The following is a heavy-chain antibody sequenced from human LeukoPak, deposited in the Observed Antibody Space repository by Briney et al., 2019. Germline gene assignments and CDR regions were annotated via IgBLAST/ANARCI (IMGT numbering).Heavy chain of an antibody. V-gene: IGHV3-11*01. CDR2: ISSTGSNV. CDR1: GFIFSDYY. J-gene: IGHJ2*01. D-gene: IGHD3-22*01. CDR3: ARGPYYDPTFYFDL. Sequence: PGESLRLSCAASGFIFSDYYMSWIRRAPGKGLEWVLYISSTGSNVYYADSVKGRFTISRDNSKNTLYLQMNSLRAEDTAVYYCARGPYYDPTFYFDLWGRGTLVTVSS.